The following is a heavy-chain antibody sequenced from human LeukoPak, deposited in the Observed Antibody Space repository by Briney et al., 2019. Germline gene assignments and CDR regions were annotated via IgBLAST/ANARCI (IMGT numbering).Heavy chain of an antibody. CDR1: GLTFSSYG. CDR3: AKDLISTVTSRYFDL. Sequence: GGSLRLSCAASGLTFSSYGMHWVRQAPGKGLEWVAFIRYDGSNKYYADSVKGRFTISRDNSKNTLYLQMNSLRAEDTAVYYCAKDLISTVTSRYFDLWGRGTLVTVSS. D-gene: IGHD4-17*01. CDR2: IRYDGSNK. V-gene: IGHV3-30*02. J-gene: IGHJ2*01.